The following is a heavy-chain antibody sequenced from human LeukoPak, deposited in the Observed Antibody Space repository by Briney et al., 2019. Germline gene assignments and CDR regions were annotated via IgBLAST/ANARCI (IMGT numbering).Heavy chain of an antibody. V-gene: IGHV4-34*01. CDR1: GGSFSGYY. Sequence: SETLSLTCAVYGGSFSGYYWSWIRQPPGKGLDWIGSIYYRGSTYYNPSLKSRVTISVDTSKNQFSLKLSSVTAADTAVYYCAREFDSSGYYLYAIDYWGQGTLVTVSS. D-gene: IGHD3-22*01. CDR2: IYYRGST. CDR3: AREFDSSGYYLYAIDY. J-gene: IGHJ4*02.